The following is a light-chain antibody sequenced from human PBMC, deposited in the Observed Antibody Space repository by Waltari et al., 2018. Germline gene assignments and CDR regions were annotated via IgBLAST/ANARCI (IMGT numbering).Light chain of an antibody. V-gene: IGLV3-9*01. CDR2: RDS. CDR3: QVWDSSTVV. CDR1: NIGSKN. Sequence: SYELAQPLSVSVALGQTARITWWENNIGSKNVEWYQQKPGQAPVLVSDRDSNRPSGIPERFSGSNSGNTATLTISRAQAGDEADYYCQVWDSSTVVFGGGTKLTVL. J-gene: IGLJ2*01.